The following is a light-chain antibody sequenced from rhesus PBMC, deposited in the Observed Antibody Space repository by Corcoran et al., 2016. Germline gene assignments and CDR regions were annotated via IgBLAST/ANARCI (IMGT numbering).Light chain of an antibody. J-gene: IGKJ1*01. CDR1: QGISSW. V-gene: IGKV1-22*01. CDR2: KAA. Sequence: DIQMTQSPSSLSASVGDTVTITCRASQGISSWVAWYQQKPGKAPKLLFKKAAILQSGVPSRFSGRGSGTDFTLTVSSLQSEDFATYYFHQYSSRPLTFGPGTKVEIK. CDR3: HQYSSRPLT.